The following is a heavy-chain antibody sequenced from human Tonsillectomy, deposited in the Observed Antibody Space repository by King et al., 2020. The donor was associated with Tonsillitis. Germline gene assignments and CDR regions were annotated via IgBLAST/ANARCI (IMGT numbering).Heavy chain of an antibody. CDR3: AKDSGNNYYDMDV. CDR1: GFSFGSYA. CDR2: ISGSGGTI. Sequence: VQLVESGGGLVQPGGSLRLSCAASGFSFGSYAMSWVRQASGTGLEWVSGISGSGGTIYYADSVKGRFTISRDTSKNTLYLQMNSLRGEDTGVYYCAKDSGNNYYDMDVWGQGTTVTVSS. V-gene: IGHV3-23*04. J-gene: IGHJ6*02.